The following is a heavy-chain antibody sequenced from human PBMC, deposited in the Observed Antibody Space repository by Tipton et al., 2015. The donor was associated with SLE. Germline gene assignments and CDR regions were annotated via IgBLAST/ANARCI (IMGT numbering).Heavy chain of an antibody. J-gene: IGHJ4*02. Sequence: SLRLSCAASGFTFDDYAMQWVRQAPGKGLEWVSLISWDGGSTYYADSVRGRFTISRDNSKNSLYLQMNSLRAEDTALYYCAKDDHSGSYPGYWGQGTLVTVSS. CDR1: GFTFDDYA. CDR2: ISWDGGST. D-gene: IGHD1-26*01. V-gene: IGHV3-43D*04. CDR3: AKDDHSGSYPGY.